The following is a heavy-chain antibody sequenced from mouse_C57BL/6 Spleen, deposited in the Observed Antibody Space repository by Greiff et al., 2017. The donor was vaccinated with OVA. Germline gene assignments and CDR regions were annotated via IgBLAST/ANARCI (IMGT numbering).Heavy chain of an antibody. CDR2: IDPSDSYT. J-gene: IGHJ2*01. CDR3: ARMGSYYGNRFFDY. Sequence: QVQLQQSGAELVMPGASVKLSCKASGYTFTSYWMHWVKQRPGQGLEWIGEIDPSDSYTNYNQKFKGKTTLTVDKSSSTAYMQLSSLTSEDSAVYYCARMGSYYGNRFFDYWGQGTTLTVSS. CDR1: GYTFTSYW. V-gene: IGHV1-69*01. D-gene: IGHD2-1*01.